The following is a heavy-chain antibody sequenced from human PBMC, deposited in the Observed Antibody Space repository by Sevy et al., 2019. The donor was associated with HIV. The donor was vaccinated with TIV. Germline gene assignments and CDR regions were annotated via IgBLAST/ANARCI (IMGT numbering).Heavy chain of an antibody. J-gene: IGHJ4*02. CDR1: GYPFTNYG. Sequence: ASVNVSCKTSGYPFTNYGVTWVRQAPGQGLEWMGWMSTYNANTNYAQKYQGRVTMTTDTSTNTVYMELRSLRSDDTAIYYCARVTFHYYIDYWGQGTLVTVSS. D-gene: IGHD3-22*01. CDR2: MSTYNANT. V-gene: IGHV1-18*01. CDR3: ARVTFHYYIDY.